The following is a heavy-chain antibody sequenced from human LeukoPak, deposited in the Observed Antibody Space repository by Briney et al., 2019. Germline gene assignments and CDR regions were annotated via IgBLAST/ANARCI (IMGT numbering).Heavy chain of an antibody. J-gene: IGHJ4*02. Sequence: PSETLSLTCTVSGASISSYYWSWIRQPAGKGLEWIGRIYTSGSTNYNPSLKSRVTMSVDTSKNQFSLKLSSVTAADTAVYYCAMYSSSWLYFDYWGQGTLVTVSS. CDR1: GASISSYY. D-gene: IGHD6-13*01. CDR2: IYTSGST. CDR3: AMYSSSWLYFDY. V-gene: IGHV4-4*07.